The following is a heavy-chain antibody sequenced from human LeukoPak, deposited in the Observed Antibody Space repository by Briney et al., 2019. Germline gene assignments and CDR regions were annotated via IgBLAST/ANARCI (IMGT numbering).Heavy chain of an antibody. Sequence: SETLSLTCTVSGGSISSSSYYWDWIRQPPGKGLEWIGSIYYSGSTYYNPSLKSRVTISVDTSKNQFSLKLSSVTAADTAVYYCARRDYHGSGSYHFDYWGQGTLVTVSS. CDR1: GGSISSSSYY. J-gene: IGHJ4*02. CDR2: IYYSGST. CDR3: ARRDYHGSGSYHFDY. V-gene: IGHV4-39*01. D-gene: IGHD3-10*01.